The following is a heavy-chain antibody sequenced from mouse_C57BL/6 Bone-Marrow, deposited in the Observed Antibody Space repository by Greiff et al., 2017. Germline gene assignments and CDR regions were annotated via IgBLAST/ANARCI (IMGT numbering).Heavy chain of an antibody. CDR2: INPNNGGT. Sequence: VQLQQSGPELVKPGASVKISCKASGYTFTDYYMNWVKQSHGKSLEWIGDINPNNGGTSYNQKFKGKATLTVDKSSSTAYMELRSLTSEDSAVYYCARLRGLRYFDYWGQGTTLTVSS. J-gene: IGHJ2*01. CDR3: ARLRGLRYFDY. CDR1: GYTFTDYY. D-gene: IGHD2-4*01. V-gene: IGHV1-26*01.